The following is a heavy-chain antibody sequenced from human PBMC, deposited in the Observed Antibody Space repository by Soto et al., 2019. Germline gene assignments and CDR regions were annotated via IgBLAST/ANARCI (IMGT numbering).Heavy chain of an antibody. Sequence: PGGSPRISCAASGFTFSTYAMNWVRQAPGNGLEWVSAISGSGGSIHYADSVKGRFTISRDNSKNTLYLQMNSLRDEDTAVYHCVKGYWKGDVWGQGTTVTVSS. CDR2: ISGSGGSI. J-gene: IGHJ6*02. D-gene: IGHD1-1*01. V-gene: IGHV3-23*01. CDR3: VKGYWKGDV. CDR1: GFTFSTYA.